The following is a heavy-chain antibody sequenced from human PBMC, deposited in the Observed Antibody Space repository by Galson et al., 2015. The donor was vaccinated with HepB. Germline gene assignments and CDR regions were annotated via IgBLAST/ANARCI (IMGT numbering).Heavy chain of an antibody. CDR2: IYSGGKT. CDR1: GLTVGSND. D-gene: IGHD3-16*01. CDR3: ATIKVGGLIQNYFDY. V-gene: IGHV3-53*01. Sequence: SLRLSCAASGLTVGSNDMSWVRQAPGKGLEWVSTIYSGGKTYYADSVKGRFTISGDNVKNTLYLQMSSLRVEDTAVYYCATIKVGGLIQNYFDYWGQGALVTVSS. J-gene: IGHJ4*02.